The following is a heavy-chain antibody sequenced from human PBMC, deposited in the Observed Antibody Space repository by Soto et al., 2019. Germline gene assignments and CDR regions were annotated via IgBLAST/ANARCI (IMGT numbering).Heavy chain of an antibody. CDR1: GFPFQHYA. Sequence: EVQLVESGGGLVQPGRSLRLSCVASGFPFQHYAMHWVRRSPGKGLEWVSGIRWNGDDMGYADSVRGRFTISRDNAKNSLYLQMRSLRAEDTAFYYCAQDGGYCSGGNCYFDSWGQGTLVTVFS. J-gene: IGHJ4*02. CDR3: AQDGGYCSGGNCYFDS. V-gene: IGHV3-9*01. D-gene: IGHD2-15*01. CDR2: IRWNGDDM.